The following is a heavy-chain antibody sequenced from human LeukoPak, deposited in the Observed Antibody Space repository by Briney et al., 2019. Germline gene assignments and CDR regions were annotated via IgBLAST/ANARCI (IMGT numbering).Heavy chain of an antibody. CDR2: ISGSGGST. D-gene: IGHD7-27*01. V-gene: IGHV3-23*01. J-gene: IGHJ4*02. CDR3: AKDNWGSTTRSFLDY. CDR1: GFTFSSYA. Sequence: GGSLRLSCAASGFTFSSYAMSWVRQAPGKGLEWVSAISGSGGSTYYADSVKGRFTISRDNCKNTLYLQMNSLRAEDTAVYYCAKDNWGSTTRSFLDYWGQGTLVTVSS.